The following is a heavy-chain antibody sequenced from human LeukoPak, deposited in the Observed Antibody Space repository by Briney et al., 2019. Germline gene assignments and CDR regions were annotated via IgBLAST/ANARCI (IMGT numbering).Heavy chain of an antibody. J-gene: IGHJ6*02. CDR2: ISYDGSNK. V-gene: IGHV3-30*18. CDR3: AKDRAFGGELLPYYYYGMDV. D-gene: IGHD3-10*01. CDR1: GFTFSNAW. Sequence: GGSLRLSCAASGFTFSNAWMSWVRQAPGKGLEWVAVISYDGSNKYYADSVKGRFTISRDNSKNTLYLQMNSLRAEDTAVYYCAKDRAFGGELLPYYYYGMDVWGQGTTVTVSS.